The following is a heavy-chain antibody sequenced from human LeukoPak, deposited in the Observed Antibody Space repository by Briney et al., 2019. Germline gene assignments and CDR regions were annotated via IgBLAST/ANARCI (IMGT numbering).Heavy chain of an antibody. CDR3: ARDWGVIAAIPYYYYMDV. V-gene: IGHV1-46*01. Sequence: ASVKVSCKASGYTFTSYYMHWVRQAPGQGLEWMGIINPSGGSTSYAQKFQGRVTMTRDMSTSTVYMELSSLRSEDTAVYYYARDWGVIAAIPYYYYMDVWGKGTTVTVSS. D-gene: IGHD2-15*01. CDR1: GYTFTSYY. J-gene: IGHJ6*03. CDR2: INPSGGST.